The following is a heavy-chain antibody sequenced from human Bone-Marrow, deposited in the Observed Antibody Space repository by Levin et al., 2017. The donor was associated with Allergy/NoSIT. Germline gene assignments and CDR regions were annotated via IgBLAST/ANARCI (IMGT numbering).Heavy chain of an antibody. CDR2: ISDSGDST. CDR3: ATSVTGPGYFDF. Sequence: ETLSLTCAASGFTFSNYGVSWVRQTPGKGLEWVSSISDSGDSTSHADSVKGRFTISGDNSKNTLYLHMNSLRAEDTAVYYCATSVTGPGYFDFWGQGTPVTVSS. D-gene: IGHD6-19*01. CDR1: GFTFSNYG. V-gene: IGHV3-23*01. J-gene: IGHJ4*02.